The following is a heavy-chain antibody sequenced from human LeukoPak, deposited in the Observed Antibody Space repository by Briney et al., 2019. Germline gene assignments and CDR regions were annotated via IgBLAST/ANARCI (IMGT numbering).Heavy chain of an antibody. CDR1: GYTFTSYD. CDR3: ARREYYYDSSGYYSYFDY. CDR2: MNPNSGNT. J-gene: IGHJ4*02. V-gene: IGHV1-8*01. D-gene: IGHD3-22*01. Sequence: ASVKVSCKASGYTFTSYDINWVRQATGQGLEWMGWMNPNSGNTGYAQKFQGRVTMTRNTSMSTAYMELSSLRSEDTAVYYCARREYYYDSSGYYSYFDYWGQGTLVTVSS.